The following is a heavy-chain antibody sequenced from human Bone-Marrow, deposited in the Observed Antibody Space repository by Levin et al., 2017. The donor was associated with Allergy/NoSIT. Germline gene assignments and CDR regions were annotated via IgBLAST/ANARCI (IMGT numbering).Heavy chain of an antibody. CDR2: IRSSNTNT. Sequence: GESLKISCSASGFTFSSHTMNWFRQAPGKGLEWVSFIRSSNTNTYYADSVRGRFTISRDNDKNSLYLQMNSLRADDTAVYYCARTNSRDGYNYYFDNWGQGTLVTVSS. D-gene: IGHD5-24*01. V-gene: IGHV3-21*01. CDR3: ARTNSRDGYNYYFDN. J-gene: IGHJ4*02. CDR1: GFTFSSHT.